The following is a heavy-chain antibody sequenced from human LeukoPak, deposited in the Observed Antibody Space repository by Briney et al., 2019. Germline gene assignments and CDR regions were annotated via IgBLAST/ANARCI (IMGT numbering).Heavy chain of an antibody. CDR3: ARARGYYGSGSRYYFDY. D-gene: IGHD3-10*01. Sequence: PSGTLSLTCAVSGGSISSSNWWSWVRQPPGKGLEWIGEIYHSGSTNYNPSLKSRVTISVDKSKNQFSLKLSSVTAADTAVYYCARARGYYGSGSRYYFDYWGQGTLVTVSS. CDR1: GGSISSSNW. J-gene: IGHJ4*02. V-gene: IGHV4-4*02. CDR2: IYHSGST.